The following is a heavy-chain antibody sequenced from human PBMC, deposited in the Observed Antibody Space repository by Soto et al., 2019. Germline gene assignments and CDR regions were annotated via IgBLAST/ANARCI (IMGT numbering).Heavy chain of an antibody. D-gene: IGHD6-19*01. CDR1: GFTFSDYY. CDR2: ISSSGSTI. CDR3: ARGYISGWYRYYYGMDV. V-gene: IGHV3-11*01. J-gene: IGHJ6*02. Sequence: QVQLVESGGGLVKPGGSLRLSCAASGFTFSDYYMSWIRQAPGKGLEWVSYISSSGSTIYYADSVKVRFTISRDNAKNSLYLQMNSLRAEDTSVYYCARGYISGWYRYYYGMDVWGQGTTVTVSS.